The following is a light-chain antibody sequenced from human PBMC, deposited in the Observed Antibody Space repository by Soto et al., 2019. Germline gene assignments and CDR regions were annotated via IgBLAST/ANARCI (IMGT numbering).Light chain of an antibody. CDR3: QQYSTYPLT. CDR2: DAS. CDR1: QSITTC. V-gene: IGKV1-5*01. Sequence: DIQMTQSPSTLSASIGDRVTITCRASQSITTCLAWYQQKPGKAPQLLIYDASKLEPGVPSRLSGGGSGTEFTLTISSLQPDDFATYYCQQYSTYPLTFGGGTRVEIK. J-gene: IGKJ4*01.